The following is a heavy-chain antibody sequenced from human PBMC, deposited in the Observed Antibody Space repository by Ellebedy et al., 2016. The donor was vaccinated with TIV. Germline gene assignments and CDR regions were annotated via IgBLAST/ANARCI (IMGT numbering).Heavy chain of an antibody. V-gene: IGHV3-23*01. D-gene: IGHD4-17*01. Sequence: GESLKISXAASGFTFSGYAMSWVRQAPGKGLEWVSSISYNSDSTYYADSVKGRFTISRDNSKNTLYVQMNSLRAEDTAVYYCAKDYGDYSYWYFDLWGRGTLVTVSS. CDR2: ISYNSDST. J-gene: IGHJ2*01. CDR1: GFTFSGYA. CDR3: AKDYGDYSYWYFDL.